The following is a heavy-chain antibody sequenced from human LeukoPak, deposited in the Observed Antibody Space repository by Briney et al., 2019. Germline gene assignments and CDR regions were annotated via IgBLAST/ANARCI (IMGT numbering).Heavy chain of an antibody. CDR1: GFTFSSYA. D-gene: IGHD1-14*01. Sequence: GGSLRLSCAASGFTFSSYAMQWVRQAPGKGVEWVAVISYDGSNKYYADSVKGRFTISRDNSKDTLYLQMNSLRAEDTAVYYCARDRLRLAENHDAFDIWGQGTMVTVSS. J-gene: IGHJ3*02. V-gene: IGHV3-30*01. CDR2: ISYDGSNK. CDR3: ARDRLRLAENHDAFDI.